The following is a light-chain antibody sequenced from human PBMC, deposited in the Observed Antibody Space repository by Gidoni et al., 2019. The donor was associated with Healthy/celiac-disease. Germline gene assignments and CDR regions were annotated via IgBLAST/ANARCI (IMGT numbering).Light chain of an antibody. CDR2: KDS. J-gene: IGLJ2*01. CDR1: ALPKQY. Sequence: SSALTQPPTVSVSPGQTAMITCSGDALPKQYAYWYQQKPGQAPVLGIYKDSERPSGIPERFSGSSSGTTVTLTISGVQAEDEADYYCQSADSSGTYVVFGGGTKLTVL. V-gene: IGLV3-25*03. CDR3: QSADSSGTYVV.